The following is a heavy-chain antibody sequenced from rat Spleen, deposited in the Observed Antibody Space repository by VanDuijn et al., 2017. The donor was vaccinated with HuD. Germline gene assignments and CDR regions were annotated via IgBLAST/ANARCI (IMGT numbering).Heavy chain of an antibody. CDR1: GFNFNDYW. CDR3: TRAIYTTDYYYAKGYYVMDA. D-gene: IGHD1-6*01. Sequence: EVQLVESGGGLVQPGRSLKLSCVASGFNFNDYWMGWVRQAPGKGLEWVASITNTGVRTYYSDSVKGRFTISRDKAKSTLYLQMNSLRSEDTATYYCTRAIYTTDYYYAKGYYVMDAWGQGASVTVSS. CDR2: ITNTGVRT. J-gene: IGHJ4*01. V-gene: IGHV5-31*01.